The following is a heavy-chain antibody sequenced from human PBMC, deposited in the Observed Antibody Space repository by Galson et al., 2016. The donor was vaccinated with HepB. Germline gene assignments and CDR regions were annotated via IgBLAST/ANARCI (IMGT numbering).Heavy chain of an antibody. CDR3: ARRSSPSSGWHYYFDY. Sequence: SLRLSCAASGFTFSSYAMSWVRQAPGKGLEWVSTITGSGGWIKYAESVKGRFTISRDNSKNTLYLQMNSLRAEDTAVYYCARRSSPSSGWHYYFDYWGQGTLVTVSS. D-gene: IGHD6-19*01. CDR1: GFTFSSYA. V-gene: IGHV3-23*01. J-gene: IGHJ4*02. CDR2: ITGSGGWI.